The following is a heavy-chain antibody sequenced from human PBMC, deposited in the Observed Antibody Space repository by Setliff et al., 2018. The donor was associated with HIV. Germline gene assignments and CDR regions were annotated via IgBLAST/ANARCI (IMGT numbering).Heavy chain of an antibody. Sequence: GASVKVSCKASGYTFTGFYMHWVRQAPGQGLEWMGRINPNSGDTNYAQKFQGRVTMTRDTSISTAYMELSSLRSEDTAVYYCATNGGFRTDAFDIWGQGTMVTVSS. CDR2: INPNSGDT. CDR3: ATNGGFRTDAFDI. J-gene: IGHJ3*02. CDR1: GYTFTGFY. V-gene: IGHV1-2*06.